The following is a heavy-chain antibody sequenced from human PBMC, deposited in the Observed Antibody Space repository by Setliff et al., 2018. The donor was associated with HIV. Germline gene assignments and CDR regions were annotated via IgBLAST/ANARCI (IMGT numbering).Heavy chain of an antibody. CDR1: GGSISSGGYY. V-gene: IGHV4-31*01. CDR3: TGDYNSGSNRFDY. J-gene: IGHJ4*02. Sequence: SETLSLTCTVSGGSISSGGYYWSWIRQHPGKGLEWIGYIYYSGSTYYNPSLKSLVTISVDTSKNQFSLKLTSVTAADAALYYCTGDYNSGSNRFDYWGQGTPVTVSS. CDR2: IYYSGST. D-gene: IGHD3-10*01.